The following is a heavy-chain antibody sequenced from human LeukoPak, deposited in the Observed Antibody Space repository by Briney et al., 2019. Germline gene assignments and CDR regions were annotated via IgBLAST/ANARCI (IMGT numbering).Heavy chain of an antibody. D-gene: IGHD1-26*01. J-gene: IGHJ4*02. V-gene: IGHV3-74*01. CDR1: GFTFSSYW. CDR2: INTDGSTT. Sequence: GGSLILSGAASGFTFSSYWMHSVRQAPGKGLVWISGINTDGSTTSYADSVKGRFTISRDNANNTLYLQMNSLRAEDTAVYYCARNSGSNRPVDCWGQGTLVAVSS. CDR3: ARNSGSNRPVDC.